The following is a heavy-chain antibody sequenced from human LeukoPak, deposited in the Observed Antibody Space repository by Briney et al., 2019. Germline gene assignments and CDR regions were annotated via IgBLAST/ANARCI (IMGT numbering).Heavy chain of an antibody. CDR3: ARDQWRYYDSSGYLGFDY. CDR2: ISSSSSYI. V-gene: IGHV3-21*01. J-gene: IGHJ4*02. Sequence: GGSLRLSCAASGFTFSSYSMNWVRQAPGKGLEWVPSISSSSSYIYYADSVKGRFTISRDNAKNSLYLQMNSLRAEDTAVYYCARDQWRYYDSSGYLGFDYWGQGTLVTVSS. D-gene: IGHD3-22*01. CDR1: GFTFSSYS.